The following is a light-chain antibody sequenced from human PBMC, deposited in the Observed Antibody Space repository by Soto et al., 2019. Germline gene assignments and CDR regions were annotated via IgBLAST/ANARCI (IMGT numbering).Light chain of an antibody. CDR1: QSINSE. J-gene: IGKJ2*01. Sequence: EIVMTQSPATLSLSPGERAALSCRASQSINSELAWYQQKPGQPPRLLIYGASTRATGVPARFTGSESGSAFTLTISGLQSEEVAVYYCQQRHTWSLTLGQVTRLEI. CDR2: GAS. V-gene: IGKV3-15*01. CDR3: QQRHTWSLT.